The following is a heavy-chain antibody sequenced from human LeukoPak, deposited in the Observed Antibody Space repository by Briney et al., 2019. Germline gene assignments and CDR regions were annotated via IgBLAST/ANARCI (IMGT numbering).Heavy chain of an antibody. V-gene: IGHV3-53*01. CDR2: IFTGSLDGRT. J-gene: IGHJ5*02. CDR3: ATRGA. Sequence: GGSLRLSCAASGFGATRDFMTWVRQAPGKGLGWLSIIFTGSLDGRTAHADSVKGRFTISRDNSANSLSLQMDSLRTEDTATYHCATRGAWGPGTLVTVSS. CDR1: GFGATRDF.